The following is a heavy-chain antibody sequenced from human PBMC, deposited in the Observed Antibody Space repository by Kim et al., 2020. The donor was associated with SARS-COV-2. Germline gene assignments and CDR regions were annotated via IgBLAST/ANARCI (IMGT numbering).Heavy chain of an antibody. CDR3: AREAFYYFDS. V-gene: IGHV3-53*01. Sequence: THYADSVKGRFAISRDNSKNLVYLQMNSLRAEDTGMYYCAREAFYYFDSWGQGTLVSVSS. J-gene: IGHJ4*02. CDR2: T. D-gene: IGHD3-3*02.